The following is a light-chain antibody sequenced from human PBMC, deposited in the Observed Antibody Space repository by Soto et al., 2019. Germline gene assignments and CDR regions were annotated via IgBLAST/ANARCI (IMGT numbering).Light chain of an antibody. CDR3: QQSGSSPRT. J-gene: IGKJ2*01. CDR2: DAS. CDR1: QSVRNVY. V-gene: IGKV3-20*01. Sequence: EIVLTQSPGTLSLSPGERATLSCRASQSVRNVYLAWYQQKPGQAPWLLIYDASNRATGIQDRVSGSGSGTDFTLTINRREPEDFAVYYCQQSGSSPRTFGQGTKLEIK.